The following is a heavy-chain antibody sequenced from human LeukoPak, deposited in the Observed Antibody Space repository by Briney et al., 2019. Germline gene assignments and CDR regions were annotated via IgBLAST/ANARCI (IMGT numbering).Heavy chain of an antibody. CDR2: ISSSDTTI. CDR3: ARVAQLWFGNDY. V-gene: IGHV3-11*04. J-gene: IGHJ4*02. D-gene: IGHD5-18*01. Sequence: GGSLRLSCAASGFTSRDYYMTWIRQAPGKGLEWVSYISSSDTTIYYADSVKGRFTISRDNAKNSLYLQMNSLRAEDTAVYYCARVAQLWFGNDYWGQGTLVTVSS. CDR1: GFTSRDYY.